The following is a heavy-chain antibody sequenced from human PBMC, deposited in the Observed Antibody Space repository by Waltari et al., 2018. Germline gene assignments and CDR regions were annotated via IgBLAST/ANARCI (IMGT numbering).Heavy chain of an antibody. Sequence: EVQLVESGGGLVEPGGSLRLSCTASGFSLPHAWMPWVRLAPGKGLEWVGLIKSRGSGETVDYAAPVKGRFTISRDDSKDTVYLQMSSLRVEDTALYYCTADLSEFGHGEIDFWGQGSQVTVSS. CDR1: GFSLPHAW. J-gene: IGHJ4*02. CDR2: IKSRGSGETV. V-gene: IGHV3-15*01. CDR3: TADLSEFGHGEIDF. D-gene: IGHD3-3*01.